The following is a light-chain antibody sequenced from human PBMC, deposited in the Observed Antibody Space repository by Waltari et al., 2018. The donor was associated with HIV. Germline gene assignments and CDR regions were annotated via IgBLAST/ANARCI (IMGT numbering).Light chain of an antibody. CDR3: QQSFSAPPYT. V-gene: IGKV1-39*01. J-gene: IGKJ2*01. CDR2: ATS. Sequence: DIQLTQYPSSLSASVGDRVTITCRASQTINSYLNWYQQKPGKAPELLVYATSSLQSGVPSRFSGSGSGTDFTLTISSLQPEDFATYYCQQSFSAPPYTFGQGTNLEIK. CDR1: QTINSY.